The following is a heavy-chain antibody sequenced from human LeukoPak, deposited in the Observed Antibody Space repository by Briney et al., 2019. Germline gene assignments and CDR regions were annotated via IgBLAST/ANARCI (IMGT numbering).Heavy chain of an antibody. CDR1: GYTFDGYY. J-gene: IGHJ4*02. CDR2: INPDKGDA. D-gene: IGHD2-15*01. CDR3: TRSSWDCSSGSCYTNMNFDY. Sequence: ASVKVSCKASGYTFDGYYIHWGRRAPGQGLEWLGWINPDKGDARTAQKFRDRVIMTTDKSLATAYMEVINLSSDDTAVYFCTRSSWDCSSGSCYTNMNFDYWGQGTLVTVSS. V-gene: IGHV1-2*02.